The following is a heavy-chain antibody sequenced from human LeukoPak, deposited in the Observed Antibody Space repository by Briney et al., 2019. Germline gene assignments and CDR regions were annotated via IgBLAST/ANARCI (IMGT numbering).Heavy chain of an antibody. CDR3: ASSSLGRYDY. Sequence: SETLSLTCTVSGGSISSGGYYWSWIRQHPGKGLEWIGYIYYSGSTYYNPSLKRRVIISVDTSNNQFSLKLRSVTAAGTAVYYCASSSLGRYDYWGQGTLVTVSS. J-gene: IGHJ4*02. CDR1: GGSISSGGYY. CDR2: IYYSGST. V-gene: IGHV4-31*03. D-gene: IGHD1-26*01.